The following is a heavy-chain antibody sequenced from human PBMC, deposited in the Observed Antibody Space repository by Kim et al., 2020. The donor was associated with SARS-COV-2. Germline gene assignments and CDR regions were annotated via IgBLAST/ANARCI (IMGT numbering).Heavy chain of an antibody. D-gene: IGHD6-13*01. CDR3: ARYPIAAAGTH. V-gene: IGHV1-2*02. CDR2: T. J-gene: IGHJ4*02. Sequence: TSYAQKFQGRVTMTRDTSISTAYMELSRLRSDDTAVYYCARYPIAAAGTHWGQGTLVTVSS.